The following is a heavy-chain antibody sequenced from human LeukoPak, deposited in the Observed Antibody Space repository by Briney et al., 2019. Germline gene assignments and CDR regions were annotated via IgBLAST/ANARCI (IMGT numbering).Heavy chain of an antibody. CDR2: IYHSGST. CDR1: GGSISSYY. J-gene: IGHJ4*02. Sequence: SETLSLTCTVSGGSISSYYWSWIRQPPGKGLEWIGYIYHSGSTYYNPSLKSRVTISVDRSKNQFSLKLSSVTAADTAVYYCARTGHSSGWVDYWGQGTLVTVSS. V-gene: IGHV4-59*12. D-gene: IGHD6-19*01. CDR3: ARTGHSSGWVDY.